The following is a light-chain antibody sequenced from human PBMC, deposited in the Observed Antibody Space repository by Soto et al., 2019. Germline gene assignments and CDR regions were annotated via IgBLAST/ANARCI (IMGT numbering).Light chain of an antibody. V-gene: IGLV2-18*02. Sequence: ALTQPPSVSGSPGQSVAISCTGTSSDVGSYNRVSWYQQPPGAAPKLMIYEVSNRPSGVPDRFSGSKSGNTASLTISGLQAEDEAEYYCNSYTGSSTYVFGTGTKLTVL. CDR3: NSYTGSSTYV. J-gene: IGLJ1*01. CDR2: EVS. CDR1: SSDVGSYNR.